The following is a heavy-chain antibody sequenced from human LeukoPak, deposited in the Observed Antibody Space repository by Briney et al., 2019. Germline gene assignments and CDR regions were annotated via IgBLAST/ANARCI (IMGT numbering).Heavy chain of an antibody. CDR3: TRDSAAYHPYFYYYMDV. CDR2: ISSGSSTI. CDR1: GFTFSSYS. V-gene: IGHV3-48*04. Sequence: GGSLRLSCVASGFTFSSYSMNWVRQAPGKGLEWVSYISSGSSTIYYADSVKDRFTISRDNAKNSLYLQMNTLRAEDTAVYYCTRDSAAYHPYFYYYMDVWGKGTTVTVSS. J-gene: IGHJ6*03.